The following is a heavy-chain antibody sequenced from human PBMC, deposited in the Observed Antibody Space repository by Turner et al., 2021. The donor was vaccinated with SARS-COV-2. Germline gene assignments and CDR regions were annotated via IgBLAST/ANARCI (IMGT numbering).Heavy chain of an antibody. D-gene: IGHD3-16*01. CDR3: ARDLGYPFGGMDV. Sequence: QVQLVESGGGVVQPGRSLSLTCAASGFTFSSYAMHWVRQAPGNGLEWVAVISYDGSNKNYAYSVKGRFTISRDNSKNTLYLQMNSLRAEDTAVYYCARDLGYPFGGMDVWGQGTTVTVSS. J-gene: IGHJ6*02. CDR2: ISYDGSNK. V-gene: IGHV3-30-3*01. CDR1: GFTFSSYA.